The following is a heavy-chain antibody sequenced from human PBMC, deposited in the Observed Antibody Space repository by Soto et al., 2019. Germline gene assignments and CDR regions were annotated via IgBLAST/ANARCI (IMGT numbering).Heavy chain of an antibody. J-gene: IGHJ3*02. Sequence: PGGSLRLSCAVSGFTFSDYWMHWVRQTPGKGLVWVSRINGDGTVTSYADSVKGRYTISRDNAKNTLYLQVNSLRAEDTAVYYCESASVADAFDIWGQGTMVTV. V-gene: IGHV3-74*01. CDR3: ESASVADAFDI. CDR1: GFTFSDYW. CDR2: INGDGTVT. D-gene: IGHD2-21*01.